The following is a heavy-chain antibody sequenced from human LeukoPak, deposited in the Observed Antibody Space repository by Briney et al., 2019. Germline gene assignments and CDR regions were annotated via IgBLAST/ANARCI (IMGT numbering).Heavy chain of an antibody. CDR2: IYSGGST. V-gene: IGHV3-53*01. Sequence: ETLSLTCAVSGGSISSSNWWSWVRQAPGKGLEWVSVIYSGGSTYYADSVKGRFTISRDNSKNTLYLQMNSLRAEDTAVYYCARESDCSSTSCYGDYYYGMDVWGQGTTVTVSS. CDR3: ARESDCSSTSCYGDYYYGMDV. D-gene: IGHD2-2*01. CDR1: GGSISSSNW. J-gene: IGHJ6*02.